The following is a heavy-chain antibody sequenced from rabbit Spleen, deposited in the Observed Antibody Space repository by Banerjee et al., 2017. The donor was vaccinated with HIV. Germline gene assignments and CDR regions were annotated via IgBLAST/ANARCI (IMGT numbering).Heavy chain of an antibody. Sequence: QSLEESGGDLVKPGASLTLTCTASGFSFNSAYMFWVRQAPGKGLEWIARIDVGSSDTTGYASWAKGRFTISKTSSTTVTLQMTSLTAADTATYFCVRAVADSNGLWELWGPGTLVTVS. CDR1: GFSFNSAY. CDR2: IDVGSSDTT. J-gene: IGHJ4*01. V-gene: IGHV1S40*01. D-gene: IGHD6-1*01. CDR3: VRAVADSNGLWEL.